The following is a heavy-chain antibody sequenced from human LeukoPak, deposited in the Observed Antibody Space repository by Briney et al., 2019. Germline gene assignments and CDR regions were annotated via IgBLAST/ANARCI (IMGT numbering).Heavy chain of an antibody. D-gene: IGHD3-3*01. CDR1: GFTFSAYT. CDR2: ISSSSTYI. CDR3: ARYPFWSGSYLHYMDV. V-gene: IGHV3-21*01. J-gene: IGHJ6*03. Sequence: GGSLRLSCAASGFTFSAYTLNWVRQAPGKGLEWVSSISSSSTYIYYADSVKGRFTVSRDNAKNSLYLQMNSLRAEDTAVYYCARYPFWSGSYLHYMDVWGKGTTVTVSS.